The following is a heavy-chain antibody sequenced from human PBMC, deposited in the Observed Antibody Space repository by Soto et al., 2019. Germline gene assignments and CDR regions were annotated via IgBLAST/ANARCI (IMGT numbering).Heavy chain of an antibody. J-gene: IGHJ6*02. CDR2: IDPSDSYT. CDR1: GYNFTSYW. V-gene: IGHV5-10-1*01. D-gene: IGHD3-16*01. Sequence: PGESLKISCKASGYNFTSYWISWVRQMPGKGLEWMGRIDPSDSYTNYSPSFQGHVTISADKSISTAYLQWSSLKASDTAMYYCARHGTDYVGYGMDVWGQGTTVTVSS. CDR3: ARHGTDYVGYGMDV.